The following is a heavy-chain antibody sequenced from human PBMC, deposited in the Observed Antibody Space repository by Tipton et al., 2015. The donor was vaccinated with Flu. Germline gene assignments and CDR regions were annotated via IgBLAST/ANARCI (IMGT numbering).Heavy chain of an antibody. CDR2: IYTSGST. CDR1: GGSISSGSYY. Sequence: TLSLTCTVSGGSISSGSYYWSWIRQPAGKGLEWIGRIYTSGSTNYNPSLKSRVTISVDTSKNQFSLKLSSVTAADTAVYYCARALQNYFDYWGQGTLVTVS. J-gene: IGHJ4*02. V-gene: IGHV4-61*02. CDR3: ARALQNYFDY.